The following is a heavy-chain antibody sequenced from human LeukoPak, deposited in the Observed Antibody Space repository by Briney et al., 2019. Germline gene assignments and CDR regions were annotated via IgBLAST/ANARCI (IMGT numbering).Heavy chain of an antibody. CDR1: ASTFSTYA. Sequence: VASVKVSCKASASTFSTYAIHWVRQAPGQGLEWMGWISAYNGNTNYAQKLQGRVTMTTDTSTSTAHMELRSLRSDDTAVYYCARKRFGEFSDYWGQGTLVTVSS. CDR3: ARKRFGEFSDY. D-gene: IGHD3-10*01. V-gene: IGHV1-18*01. CDR2: ISAYNGNT. J-gene: IGHJ4*02.